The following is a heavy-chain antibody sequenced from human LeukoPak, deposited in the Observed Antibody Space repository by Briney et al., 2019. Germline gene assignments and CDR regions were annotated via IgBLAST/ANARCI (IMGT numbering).Heavy chain of an antibody. V-gene: IGHV4-38-2*02. Sequence: SETLSLTCTVSGYSISSGYYWGWIRQPPGKGLEWIGSIYHSGSTYYNPSLKSRVTISVDTSKNQFSLKLSSVTAADTAVYYCARDRYGSSSGGYFDLWGRGTLVTVSS. J-gene: IGHJ2*01. CDR1: GYSISSGYY. CDR3: ARDRYGSSSGGYFDL. D-gene: IGHD6-13*01. CDR2: IYHSGST.